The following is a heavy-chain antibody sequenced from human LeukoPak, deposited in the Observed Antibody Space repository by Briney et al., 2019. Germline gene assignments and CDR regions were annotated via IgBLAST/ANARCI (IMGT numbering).Heavy chain of an antibody. CDR3: ARADAMVRGVIITRSFRFDP. CDR2: INPNSGGT. D-gene: IGHD3-10*01. CDR1: GYTFTGYY. J-gene: IGHJ5*02. Sequence: ASVKVSCKXSGYTFTGYYMHWVRQAPGQGLEWMGWINPNSGGTNYAQKFQGRVTMTRDTSISTAYMELSRLRSDDTAVYYCARADAMVRGVIITRSFRFDPWGQGTLVTVSS. V-gene: IGHV1-2*02.